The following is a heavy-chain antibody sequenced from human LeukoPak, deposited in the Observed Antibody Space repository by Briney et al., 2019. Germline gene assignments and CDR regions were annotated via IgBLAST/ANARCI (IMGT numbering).Heavy chain of an antibody. J-gene: IGHJ4*02. CDR2: ISGSGAST. CDR3: AKGFDARIQLRLTPFDY. D-gene: IGHD5-18*01. V-gene: IGHV3-23*01. CDR1: GLTFSSNA. Sequence: HPGGSLRLSCAASGLTFSSNAMSWVRQAPGKGLEWGTAISGSGASTYYADSVKGRFTISRDNSKNTLYLHMNSRRAEDTAGYYCAKGFDARIQLRLTPFDYWGQGTLVTVSS.